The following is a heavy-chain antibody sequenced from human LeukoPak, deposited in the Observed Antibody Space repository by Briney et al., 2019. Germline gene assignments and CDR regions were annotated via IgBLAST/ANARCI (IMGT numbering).Heavy chain of an antibody. Sequence: GGSLRLSCVGSRFTISKYWMHWVRQAPGTGLVWVSRIHPDGSITTYADSVKGRFTISRDNSKNTLYLQMNSLRAEDTAVYYCAKTSTSWGPAMLDYWGQGTLVTVSS. D-gene: IGHD2-2*01. V-gene: IGHV3-74*03. CDR2: IHPDGSIT. J-gene: IGHJ4*02. CDR1: RFTISKYW. CDR3: AKTSTSWGPAMLDY.